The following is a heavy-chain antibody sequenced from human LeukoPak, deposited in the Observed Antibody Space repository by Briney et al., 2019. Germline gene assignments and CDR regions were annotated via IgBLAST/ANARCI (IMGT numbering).Heavy chain of an antibody. CDR3: ARGGVPRSGY. CDR1: GFTFSSYS. CDR2: ISSSSSTI. D-gene: IGHD1-1*01. V-gene: IGHV3-48*01. J-gene: IGHJ4*02. Sequence: PGGSLRLSCAASGFTFSSYSMNWVRQAPGKGLEWVSYISSSSSTIYYADSVKGRFTISRDNAKNSLYLQMNSLRAEDTAVYYCARGGVPRSGYWGQGTLVTVSS.